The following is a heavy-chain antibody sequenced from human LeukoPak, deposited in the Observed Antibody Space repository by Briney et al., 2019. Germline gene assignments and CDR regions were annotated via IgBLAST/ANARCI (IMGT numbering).Heavy chain of an antibody. V-gene: IGHV3-21*01. D-gene: IGHD1-1*01. Sequence: PGGSLRLSCAASGFTFSGYNMNWVRQAPGKGLEWVSSINTGSSYILYSDSARGRFTISRDDAKNLLYLQLNNLRAEDTAVYYCARVEASPGAGFDYWGQGTLVTVSS. CDR3: ARVEASPGAGFDY. CDR2: INTGSSYI. J-gene: IGHJ4*02. CDR1: GFTFSGYN.